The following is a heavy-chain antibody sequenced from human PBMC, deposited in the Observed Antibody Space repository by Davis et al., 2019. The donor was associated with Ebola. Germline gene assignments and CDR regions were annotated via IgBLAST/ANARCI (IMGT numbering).Heavy chain of an antibody. V-gene: IGHV4-4*02. CDR2: IYHSGST. CDR3: ARGSSTSCYDTICYYYGMDV. CDR1: GGSISSSNW. Sequence: SETLSLTCPVSGGSISSSNWWSWVRQPPGKGLEWIGEIYHSGSTNYNPSLKSRVTISVDKSKNQFSLKLSSVTAADTAVYYCARGSSTSCYDTICYYYGMDVWGQGTTVTVSS. J-gene: IGHJ6*02. D-gene: IGHD2-2*01.